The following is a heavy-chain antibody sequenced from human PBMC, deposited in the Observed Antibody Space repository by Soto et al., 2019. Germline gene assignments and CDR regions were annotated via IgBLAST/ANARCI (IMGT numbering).Heavy chain of an antibody. V-gene: IGHV4-34*01. J-gene: IGHJ4*02. Sequence: SETLSLTCAVYGGSFSGYYWSWIRQPPGKGLEWIGEINHSGSTNYNPSLKSRVTISVDTSKNQFSLKLSSVTAADTAVYYCAILYGGHCSSTSCPLDYLDYWGQGTLVTVYS. D-gene: IGHD2-2*01. CDR3: AILYGGHCSSTSCPLDYLDY. CDR1: GGSFSGYY. CDR2: INHSGST.